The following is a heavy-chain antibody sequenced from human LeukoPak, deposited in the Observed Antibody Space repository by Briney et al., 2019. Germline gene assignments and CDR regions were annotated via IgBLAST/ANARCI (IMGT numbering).Heavy chain of an antibody. Sequence: SVKVSCKASGYTFNNYGISWVRQAPGQGLEWMGGIIPIFGTANYAQKFQGRVTITADESTSTAYMELSSLRSEDTAVYYCARDLGDILTGYYDYWGQGTLVTVSS. J-gene: IGHJ4*02. CDR3: ARDLGDILTGYYDY. D-gene: IGHD3-9*01. CDR2: IIPIFGTA. CDR1: GYTFNNYG. V-gene: IGHV1-69*13.